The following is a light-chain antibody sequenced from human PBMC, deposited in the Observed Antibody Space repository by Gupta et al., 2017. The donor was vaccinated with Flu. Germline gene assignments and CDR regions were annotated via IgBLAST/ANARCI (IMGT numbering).Light chain of an antibody. V-gene: IGKV4-1*01. J-gene: IGKJ2*01. Sequence: DIVMTQSPDSLAVSLGERATINCKSNHSVLYSYNNKNYLAWYQQKPGQPPKLLIYWESTREPGVPHRLSGRGCGTDFTLTISSLRAGDVGVYYWQQYDITPLPFGQGTKVGIK. CDR3: QQYDITPLP. CDR2: WES. CDR1: HSVLYSYNNKNY.